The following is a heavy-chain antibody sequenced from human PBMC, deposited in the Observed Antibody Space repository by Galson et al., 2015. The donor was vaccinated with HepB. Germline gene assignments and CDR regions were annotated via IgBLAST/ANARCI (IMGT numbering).Heavy chain of an antibody. Sequence: SVKVSCKASGYTFTMYSLHWVRQAPGQRPEWMGRIHPANGQTIYSRRFQGRVTITRDTSANSIYLDLRSLRSEDTGVYYCAGRGRFGISSADHGLFWGQGALITVSS. D-gene: IGHD6-13*01. CDR2: IHPANGQT. V-gene: IGHV1-3*01. CDR3: AGRGRFGISSADHGLF. CDR1: GYTFTMYS. J-gene: IGHJ4*02.